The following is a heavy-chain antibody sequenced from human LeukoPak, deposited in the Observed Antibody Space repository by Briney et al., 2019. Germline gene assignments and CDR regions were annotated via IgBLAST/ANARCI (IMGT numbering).Heavy chain of an antibody. CDR1: GFTVSSNY. V-gene: IGHV3-53*01. CDR3: TTDGIAAAGPDY. J-gene: IGHJ4*02. CDR2: IYSGGST. D-gene: IGHD6-13*01. Sequence: GGSLRLSCAASGFTVSSNYMSWVRQAPGKGLEWVSVIYSGGSTYYADSVKGRFTFSRDNSKNTLYLQMNSLKTEDTAVYYCTTDGIAAAGPDYRGQGTLVTVSS.